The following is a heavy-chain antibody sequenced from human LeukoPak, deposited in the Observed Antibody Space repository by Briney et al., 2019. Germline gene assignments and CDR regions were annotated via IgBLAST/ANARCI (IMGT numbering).Heavy chain of an antibody. Sequence: GGSLRLSCAASGFTFSSYAMHWVRQAPGKGLEWVAVISYDGSNKYYAASVKGRFTISRDNSKNTLYLQMNSLRAEDTAVYYCARNILFRAFDIWGQGTMVTVSS. J-gene: IGHJ3*02. D-gene: IGHD3-3*02. CDR2: ISYDGSNK. CDR1: GFTFSSYA. V-gene: IGHV3-30*04. CDR3: ARNILFRAFDI.